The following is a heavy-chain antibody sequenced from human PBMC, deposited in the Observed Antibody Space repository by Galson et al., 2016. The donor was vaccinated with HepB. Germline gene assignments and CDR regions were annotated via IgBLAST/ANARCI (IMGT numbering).Heavy chain of an antibody. D-gene: IGHD1-26*01. J-gene: IGHJ4*02. CDR3: ARDGRDYTGSYYPPFDS. V-gene: IGHV1-18*01. CDR2: ISPYHGKT. Sequence: VKVSCKASGYTFTNFGITWVRQAPGQGLEWMGWISPYHGKTKFAQKIQGRVTMTTDTSTNTAYMGLRSLTSEDTALYFCARDGRDYTGSYYPPFDSWGQGTLVTASS. CDR1: GYTFTNFG.